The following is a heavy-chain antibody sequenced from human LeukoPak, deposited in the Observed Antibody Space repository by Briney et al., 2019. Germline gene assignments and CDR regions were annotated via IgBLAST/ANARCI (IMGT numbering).Heavy chain of an antibody. D-gene: IGHD1-26*01. V-gene: IGHV4-59*12. CDR1: GGSISSYY. CDR2: IYYSGST. J-gene: IGHJ4*02. CDR3: ARFGGGSYGVFFDY. Sequence: PSETLSLTCTVSGGSISSYYWSWIRQPPGKGLEGIGYIYYSGSTNYNPSLKSRVTISVDTSKNQFSLKLSSVTAADTAVYYCARFGGGSYGVFFDYWGQGTLVTVSS.